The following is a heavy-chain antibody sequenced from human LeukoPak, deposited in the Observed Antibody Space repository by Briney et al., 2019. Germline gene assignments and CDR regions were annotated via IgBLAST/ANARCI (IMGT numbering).Heavy chain of an antibody. D-gene: IGHD3-22*01. V-gene: IGHV3-30*18. CDR3: AKEPGWRYYYDSSDEYYFDY. Sequence: GRSLRLSCAASGFTFSSYGMHWVRQAPGKGLEWVAVISYDGSNKYYADSVKGRFTISRDNSKNTLYLQMNSLRAEDTAVYCCAKEPGWRYYYDSSDEYYFDYWGQGTLVTVSS. J-gene: IGHJ4*02. CDR2: ISYDGSNK. CDR1: GFTFSSYG.